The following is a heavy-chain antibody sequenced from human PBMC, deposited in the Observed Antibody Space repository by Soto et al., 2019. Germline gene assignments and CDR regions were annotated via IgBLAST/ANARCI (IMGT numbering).Heavy chain of an antibody. J-gene: IGHJ5*02. V-gene: IGHV1-18*01. D-gene: IGHD2-2*01. Sequence: VQLVQSGAEVKKPGASVKVSCKASGYTFTSYGISWVRQAPGQGLEWMGWISAYNGNTNYAQKLQGRVTMTTDTSTSTAYMELRSLRSDDTAVYYCAREFASVPAAMLGEYNWFDPWGQGTLVTVSS. CDR3: AREFASVPAAMLGEYNWFDP. CDR2: ISAYNGNT. CDR1: GYTFTSYG.